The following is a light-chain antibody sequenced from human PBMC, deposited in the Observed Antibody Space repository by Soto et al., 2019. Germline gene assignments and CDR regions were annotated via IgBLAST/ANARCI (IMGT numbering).Light chain of an antibody. Sequence: DIQMTQSPSTLSASVGDRVTITCRATQSINRYLAWYQQKPGKAPKLLIYDASILESGVPSRFSGSASGTEFILTISSLQPEDFATYYCQRYNSYPLTFGGGTKVDIK. CDR2: DAS. V-gene: IGKV1-5*01. CDR3: QRYNSYPLT. CDR1: QSINRY. J-gene: IGKJ4*01.